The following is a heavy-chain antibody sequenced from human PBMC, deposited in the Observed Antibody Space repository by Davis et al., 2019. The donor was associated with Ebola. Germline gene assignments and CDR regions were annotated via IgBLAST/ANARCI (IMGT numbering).Heavy chain of an antibody. CDR3: AAGLLRTIFGVVINDYYYGMDV. V-gene: IGHV1-2*02. J-gene: IGHJ6*02. Sequence: ASVKVSCKASGYTFTGYYMHWVRQAPGQGLEWMGWINPNSGGTSYAQKFQGRVTMTRDTSTSTVYMELSSLRSEDTAVYYCAAGLLRTIFGVVINDYYYGMDVWGQGTTVTVSS. CDR1: GYTFTGYY. CDR2: INPNSGGT. D-gene: IGHD3-3*01.